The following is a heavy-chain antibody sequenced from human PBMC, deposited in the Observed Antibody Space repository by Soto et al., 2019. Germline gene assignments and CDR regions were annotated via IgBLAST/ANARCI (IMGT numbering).Heavy chain of an antibody. J-gene: IGHJ5*02. Sequence: SETLSLTCAVSGGSISSSNWWSWVRQPPGKGLEWIGEIYHSGSTNYNPSLKSRVTISVDTSEYQFSLKLSSVTAADTAVYYCARGGRISGGKWFDPWGQGTLVTVS. CDR3: ARGGRISGGKWFDP. D-gene: IGHD3-10*01. V-gene: IGHV4-4*02. CDR2: IYHSGST. CDR1: GGSISSSNW.